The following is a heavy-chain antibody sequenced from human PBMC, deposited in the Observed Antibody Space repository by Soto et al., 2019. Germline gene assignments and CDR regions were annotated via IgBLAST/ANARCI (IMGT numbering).Heavy chain of an antibody. J-gene: IGHJ4*02. Sequence: QVQLVESGGGVVQPGRSLRLSCAASGFAFSNHGMHWVRQAPGKGLEWVAVISKDGSNKFHADSVKGRFTISRDNSKNTVDLQMNTLRPEDTAVYYCAKGHYYDSGGAYSFLDYCGQGIPVTVSS. CDR2: ISKDGSNK. CDR1: GFAFSNHG. D-gene: IGHD3-22*01. V-gene: IGHV3-30*18. CDR3: AKGHYYDSGGAYSFLDY.